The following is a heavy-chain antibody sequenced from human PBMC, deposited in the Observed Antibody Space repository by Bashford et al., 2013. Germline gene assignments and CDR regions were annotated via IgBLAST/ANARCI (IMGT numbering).Heavy chain of an antibody. V-gene: IGHV4-59*12. CDR3: ASEAPNYYYGVDV. J-gene: IGHJ6*02. CDR1: GGSLSSYY. CDR2: IYDSGST. Sequence: SETLSLTCTVSGGSLSSYYWSWIRQSPGKGLEWIGYIYDSGSTNYNPSLKSRVTMSVDTSKIQFSLRLNSVTAADTAVYYCASEAPNYYYGVDVWGQGTTVTVSS.